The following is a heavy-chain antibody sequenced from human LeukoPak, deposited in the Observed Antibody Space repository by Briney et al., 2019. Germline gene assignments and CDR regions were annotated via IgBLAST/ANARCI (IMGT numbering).Heavy chain of an antibody. CDR3: ARDSRDNDYDDSVHTGEDPHYGMDV. V-gene: IGHV3-48*03. CDR1: GFIFSSYE. D-gene: IGHD4-17*01. Sequence: PGGSLRLSCTASGFIFSSYEINWFRRAPGKGLEWVSYIRTTGNTIYYADSVKGRFTISRDNAKNSVYLQMNSLRAEDTAVYYCARDSRDNDYDDSVHTGEDPHYGMDVWGRGTAVIVSS. J-gene: IGHJ6*02. CDR2: IRTTGNTI.